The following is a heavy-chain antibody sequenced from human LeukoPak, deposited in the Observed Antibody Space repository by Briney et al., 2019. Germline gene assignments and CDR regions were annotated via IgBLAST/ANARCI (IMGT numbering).Heavy chain of an antibody. D-gene: IGHD5-18*01. CDR2: ISGSGATT. Sequence: GGSLRLSCAASGFTFSSYEMNWVRQAPGKGLEWVSAISGSGATTYYADSVKGRFTIFRDNSRNTVYLQMNSLRAEDTAVYYCANDLGWIQLNLGRGQGTLVTVSS. V-gene: IGHV3-23*01. J-gene: IGHJ4*02. CDR3: ANDLGWIQLNLG. CDR1: GFTFSSYE.